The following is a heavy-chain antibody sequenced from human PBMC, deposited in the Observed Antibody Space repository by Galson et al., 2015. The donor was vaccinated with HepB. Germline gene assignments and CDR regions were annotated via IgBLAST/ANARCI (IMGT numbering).Heavy chain of an antibody. V-gene: IGHV1-58*02. CDR3: ATDLYNDYGSGGY. D-gene: IGHD3-10*01. CDR2: IVVGSGNT. CDR1: GFTFTSSA. Sequence: SVKVSCKASGFTFTSSAMQWVRQARGQRLEWIGWIVVGSGNTNYAQKFQGRVTMTEDTSTDTAYMELSSLRSEDTAVYYCATDLYNDYGSGGYWGQGTLVTVSS. J-gene: IGHJ4*02.